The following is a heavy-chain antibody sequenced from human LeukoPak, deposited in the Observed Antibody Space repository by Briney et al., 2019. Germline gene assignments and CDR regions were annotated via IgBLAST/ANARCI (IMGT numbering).Heavy chain of an antibody. J-gene: IGHJ4*02. D-gene: IGHD3-10*01. CDR2: IYYSGST. CDR1: GGSISSDY. V-gene: IGHV4-59*01. CDR3: ARGRWFGNYYFDY. Sequence: PSETLSLTCTVSGGSISSDYWSWIRQPPGKGLEWIGYIYYSGSTNYKSSLKSRVTISVVTSKNQFSLKLSSVTAADTAVYYCARGRWFGNYYFDYWGQGTLVTVSS.